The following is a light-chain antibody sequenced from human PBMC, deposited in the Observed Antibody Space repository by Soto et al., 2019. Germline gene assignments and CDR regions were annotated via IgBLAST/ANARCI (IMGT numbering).Light chain of an antibody. CDR3: QHFVYSLWA. CDR1: QRVGGNY. Sequence: ELVWTQSPDALSLSPEERATLSCRASQRVGGNYLAWFQHKPVQAPRLLLYGASSRATGIPGRFSGSGSGTDFPLTLNILEPEDFAVYYCQHFVYSLWAFGHGNKV. J-gene: IGKJ1*01. V-gene: IGKV3-20*01. CDR2: GAS.